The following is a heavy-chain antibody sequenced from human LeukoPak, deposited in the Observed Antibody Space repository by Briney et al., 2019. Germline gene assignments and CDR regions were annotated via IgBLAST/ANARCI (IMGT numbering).Heavy chain of an antibody. Sequence: ASVKVSCKASGYTFTSYDINWVRQATGQGLEWMGWMNPNSGNTGYAQKFQGRVTFSRNTSITTAYMELSSLRSEDTAVYYCARAIRADRRGSWFDPWGQGTLVTVSS. D-gene: IGHD6-6*01. V-gene: IGHV1-8*01. CDR3: ARAIRADRRGSWFDP. CDR1: GYTFTSYD. J-gene: IGHJ5*02. CDR2: MNPNSGNT.